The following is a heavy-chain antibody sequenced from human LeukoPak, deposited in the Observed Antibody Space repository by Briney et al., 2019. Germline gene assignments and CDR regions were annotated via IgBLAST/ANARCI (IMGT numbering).Heavy chain of an antibody. Sequence: ASVTVSCTASGYTFTSYDINWVRQATGQGLEWMGWMNPNSGNTGYAQKFQGRVTMTRNTSISTAYMELSSLRSEDTAVYYCASGVVVVPAAYDAFDIWGQGTMVTVSS. J-gene: IGHJ3*02. V-gene: IGHV1-8*01. CDR1: GYTFTSYD. CDR3: ASGVVVVPAAYDAFDI. CDR2: MNPNSGNT. D-gene: IGHD2-2*01.